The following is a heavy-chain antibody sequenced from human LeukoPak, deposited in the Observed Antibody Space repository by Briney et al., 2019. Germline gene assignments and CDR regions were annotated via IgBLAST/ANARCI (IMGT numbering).Heavy chain of an antibody. D-gene: IGHD3-22*01. CDR2: INHSGST. Sequence: SSETLSLTCAVYGGSFSGYYWSWIRQPPGKGLEWIGEINHSGSTNYNPSLKSRVTISVDTSKNQFSLKLSSVTAADTAVYYCASQGYYDSSGYLPDVWGQGTTVTVSS. V-gene: IGHV4-34*01. J-gene: IGHJ6*02. CDR1: GGSFSGYY. CDR3: ASQGYYDSSGYLPDV.